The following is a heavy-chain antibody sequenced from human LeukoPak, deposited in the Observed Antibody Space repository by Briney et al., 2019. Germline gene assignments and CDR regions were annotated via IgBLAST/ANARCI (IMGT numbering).Heavy chain of an antibody. D-gene: IGHD3-3*02. J-gene: IGHJ5*02. CDR2: MYNSGST. V-gene: IGHV4-61*02. Sequence: PSETLSLTCNVSGGSISSGSYYWSWIRQPAGKGLEWIGRMYNSGSTNYNPSLKSRVTISVDTSKNQFSLKLNSVTAADTAVYYCARLGAVLTSVNWFDPWGQGTLVTVSS. CDR1: GGSISSGSYY. CDR3: ARLGAVLTSVNWFDP.